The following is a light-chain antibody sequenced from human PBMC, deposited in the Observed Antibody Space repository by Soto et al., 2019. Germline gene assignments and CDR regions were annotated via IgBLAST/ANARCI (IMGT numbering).Light chain of an antibody. CDR2: EGS. Sequence: QSALTQPASVSGSPGQSITISCTGTSSDVGSYNLVSWYQQHPGKAPKLMIYEGSKRPSGVSNRFSGSKSGNTASLTISGLQAEDDADYYCISYTTSGTLVFGGGTKLTVL. CDR1: SSDVGSYNL. V-gene: IGLV2-14*02. CDR3: ISYTTSGTLV. J-gene: IGLJ3*02.